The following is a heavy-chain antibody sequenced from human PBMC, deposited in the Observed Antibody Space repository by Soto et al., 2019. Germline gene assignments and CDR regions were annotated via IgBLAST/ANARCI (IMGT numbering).Heavy chain of an antibody. J-gene: IGHJ6*02. CDR3: AKDPQHNWNHYYYYGMDV. CDR1: GFTFSSYG. D-gene: IGHD1-20*01. CDR2: ISYDGSNK. V-gene: IGHV3-30*18. Sequence: PGGSLRLSCAASGFTFSSYGMHWVRQAPGKGLEWVAVISYDGSNKYYADSVKGRFTISRDNSKNTLYLQMNSLRAEDTAVYYCAKDPQHNWNHYYYYGMDVWGQGTTVTVSS.